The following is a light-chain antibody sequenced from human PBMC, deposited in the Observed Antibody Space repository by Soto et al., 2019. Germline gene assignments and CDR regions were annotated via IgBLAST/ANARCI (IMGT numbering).Light chain of an antibody. CDR3: SSYTSSSTHV. Sequence: QSALTQPPSASGSPGQSVTISCTGAGTDVGQYNYVSWYQQHPGKAPKLLIHHVSRRPSGVPARFSGSKSGNTASLTVSGLQTEDEADYYCSSYTSSSTHVFGTGTKLTVL. V-gene: IGLV2-8*01. CDR1: GTDVGQYNY. CDR2: HVS. J-gene: IGLJ1*01.